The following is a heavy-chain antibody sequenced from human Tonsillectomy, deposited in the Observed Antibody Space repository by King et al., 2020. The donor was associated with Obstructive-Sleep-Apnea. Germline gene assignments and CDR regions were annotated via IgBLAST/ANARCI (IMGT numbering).Heavy chain of an antibody. D-gene: IGHD2-2*01. Sequence: QLQESGPGLVKPSETLSLTCTVSGYSISSGYYWGWIRQPPGRGLEWIGSIYHSGSTYYNPALRSRVTISVDTSKNHFSLKLGSVTAADTAVYYCARRVRGDIVVVPAAQGWFDPWGQGTLVTVSS. CDR2: IYHSGST. CDR3: ARRVRGDIVVVPAAQGWFDP. CDR1: GYSISSGYY. V-gene: IGHV4-38-2*02. J-gene: IGHJ5*02.